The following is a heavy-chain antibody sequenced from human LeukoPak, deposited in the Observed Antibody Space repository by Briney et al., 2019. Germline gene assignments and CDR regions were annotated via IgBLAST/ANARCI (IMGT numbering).Heavy chain of an antibody. CDR3: AKSYGDFARALDY. V-gene: IGHV3-43*02. J-gene: IGHJ4*02. Sequence: PGGSLRLSCAASGFTFDDYAMHWVRQGPGKGLEWVSLITGDGSSTYYADSVKGRFTIPRDNSKNSLYLQMNSLRTEDTALYYCAKSYGDFARALDYWGQGTLVTVSS. CDR2: ITGDGSST. CDR1: GFTFDDYA. D-gene: IGHD4-17*01.